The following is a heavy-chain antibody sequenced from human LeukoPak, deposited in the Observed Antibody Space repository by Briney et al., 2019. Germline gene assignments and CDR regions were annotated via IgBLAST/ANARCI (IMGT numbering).Heavy chain of an antibody. D-gene: IGHD3-10*01. CDR3: ARDRGRAPFDP. CDR1: GYTFTNYG. V-gene: IGHV1-18*01. J-gene: IGHJ5*02. CDR2: ISANNGNT. Sequence: ASVKVSCKASGYTFTNYGFSWARQAPGQGLEWMGWISANNGNTNYAQKLQGRVTMTTDTSTSTAYMELRSLRSDDTAVYYRARDRGRAPFDPWGQGTLVTVSS.